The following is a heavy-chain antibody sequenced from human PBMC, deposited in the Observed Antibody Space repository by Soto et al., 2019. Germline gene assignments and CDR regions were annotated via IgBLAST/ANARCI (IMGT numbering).Heavy chain of an antibody. CDR2: TYYSGST. J-gene: IGHJ5*01. CDR3: ARGVLRFLQRFDS. CDR1: GDSVSSGSYY. D-gene: IGHD3-3*01. V-gene: IGHV4-61*01. Sequence: SETLSLTCTVSGDSVSSGSYYWTWIRQSPGKGLEWIGYTYYSGSTNYNPSLKSRVSVSLDTAKNQFSLKLTSVTAADTAVYYCARGVLRFLQRFDSWGQGTLVTVSS.